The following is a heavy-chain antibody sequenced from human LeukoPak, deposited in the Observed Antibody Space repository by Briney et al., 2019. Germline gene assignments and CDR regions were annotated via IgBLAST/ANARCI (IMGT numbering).Heavy chain of an antibody. CDR1: GFTFSSYS. Sequence: GGSLRLSCAASGFTFSSYSMNWVRQAPGKGLEWVSSISSSSSYIYYADSVKGRFTISRDNAKNSLYLQMNSLRAEDTAVYYCAREGPTVTTDHWGQGTLVTVSS. V-gene: IGHV3-21*01. D-gene: IGHD4-17*01. CDR2: ISSSSSYI. J-gene: IGHJ4*02. CDR3: AREGPTVTTDH.